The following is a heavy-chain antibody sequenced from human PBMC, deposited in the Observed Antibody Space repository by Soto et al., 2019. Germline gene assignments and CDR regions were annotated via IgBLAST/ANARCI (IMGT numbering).Heavy chain of an antibody. CDR2: ISGSGVNT. CDR3: ARDGIGGTVFRRYLDY. V-gene: IGHV3-23*01. Sequence: GGSLRLSCAASGFTFSNYVMSWVRQAPGKGLEWVSSISGSGVNTYYADSVKGRFTISRDNAKNSLYLQMNSLRAEDTAVYYCARDGIGGTVFRRYLDYWGRGTVVTVSS. CDR1: GFTFSNYV. J-gene: IGHJ4*02. D-gene: IGHD1-7*01.